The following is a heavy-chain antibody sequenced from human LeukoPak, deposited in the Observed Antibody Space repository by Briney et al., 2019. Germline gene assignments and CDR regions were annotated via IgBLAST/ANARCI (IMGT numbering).Heavy chain of an antibody. D-gene: IGHD3-10*01. CDR2: IIPIFGTA. CDR3: ARGIVEQYYYGSGSYRNNWFDP. J-gene: IGHJ5*02. CDR1: GGTFSSYA. Sequence: SVNVSCKASGGTFSSYATSWVRQAPGQGLEWMGGIIPIFGTANYAQKFQGRVTITADESTSTAYMELSSLRSEDTAVYYCARGIVEQYYYGSGSYRNNWFDPWGQGTLVTVSS. V-gene: IGHV1-69*01.